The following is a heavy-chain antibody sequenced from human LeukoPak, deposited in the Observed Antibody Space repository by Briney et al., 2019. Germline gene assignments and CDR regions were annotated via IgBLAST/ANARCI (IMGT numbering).Heavy chain of an antibody. V-gene: IGHV4-4*07. CDR2: IYASGNT. CDR1: GGSISTYY. J-gene: IGHJ6*03. Sequence: SETLSLTCTVSGGSISTYYWSYIRQPAGKGLEWIGRIYASGNTKYNPSLKSRVAMSVDTSKNQFSLKLNSVTAADTAVYYCARDRGYYMDVWGKGTTVTVSS. CDR3: ARDRGYYMDV.